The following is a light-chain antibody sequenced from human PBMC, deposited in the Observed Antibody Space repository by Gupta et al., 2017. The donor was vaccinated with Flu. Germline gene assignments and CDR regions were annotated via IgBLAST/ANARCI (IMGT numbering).Light chain of an antibody. V-gene: IGKV1-33*01. CDR2: DAS. Sequence: DVQMTQSPSSLSASVGDRVTITCRANQDISDYLNWYQQKPGQVPKVVIYDASKLQAGVPSRFSASGSGTNFIFTINNVQPEDVATYYCQQFGSLPFTFGGGTNLKIK. CDR1: QDISDY. J-gene: IGKJ4*01. CDR3: QQFGSLPFT.